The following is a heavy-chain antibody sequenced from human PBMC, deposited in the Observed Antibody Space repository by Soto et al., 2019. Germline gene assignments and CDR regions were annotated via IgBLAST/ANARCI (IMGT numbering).Heavy chain of an antibody. J-gene: IGHJ3*02. CDR1: GFTFSSYA. D-gene: IGHD3-16*01. CDR2: ISYDGSNK. Sequence: QVQLVESGGGVVQPGRSLRLSCAASGFTFSSYAMHWVRPAPGKGLEWVAVISYDGSNKYYADSVKGRFTISRDNSKNTLYLQMNSLRAEDTAVYYCARGRYVPVLDIWGQGTMVTVSS. V-gene: IGHV3-30-3*01. CDR3: ARGRYVPVLDI.